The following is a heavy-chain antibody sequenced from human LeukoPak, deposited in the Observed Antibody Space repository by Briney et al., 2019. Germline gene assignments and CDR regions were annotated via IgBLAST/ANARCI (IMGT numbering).Heavy chain of an antibody. Sequence: PGGSLRLSCAASGFTFSSYAMSWVRQAPGKGLEWVSAISGSGGSTYYADSVKGRFTISRDNSKNTLYLQMSSLRAEDTAIYYCARGGEQIVVVMSPSRDDAFDIWGQGTMVTVSS. J-gene: IGHJ3*02. D-gene: IGHD3-22*01. V-gene: IGHV3-23*01. CDR3: ARGGEQIVVVMSPSRDDAFDI. CDR2: ISGSGGST. CDR1: GFTFSSYA.